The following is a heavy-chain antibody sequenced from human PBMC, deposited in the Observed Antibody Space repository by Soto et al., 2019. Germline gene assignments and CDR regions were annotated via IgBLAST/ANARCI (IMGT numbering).Heavy chain of an antibody. Sequence: QVQLQESGPGLMKPSGTLSLICSVSGESVGRGTNYWSWVRQAPGRGLEWIGYIFDAATAIYNPSFESRVSISLAAAKNPVSLKLTSVTAADTAIYYCARDRRGRADGFIYYYGMEVWGQGTSVTVSS. CDR3: ARDRRGRADGFIYYYGMEV. D-gene: IGHD6-13*01. CDR1: GESVGRGTNY. V-gene: IGHV4-61*01. J-gene: IGHJ6*02. CDR2: IFDAATA.